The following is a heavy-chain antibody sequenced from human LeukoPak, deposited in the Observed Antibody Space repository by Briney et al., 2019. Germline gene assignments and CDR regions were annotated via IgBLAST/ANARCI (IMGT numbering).Heavy chain of an antibody. V-gene: IGHV3-21*01. CDR3: ALAVAGEVDY. CDR1: GFTFSSYS. CDR2: ISSSSSYI. Sequence: GGSLRLSCAASGFTFSSYSMNWVRQAPGKGLEWVSSISSSSSYIYYADSVKGRFTISRDNAKNSLYLQMNSLRAEDTAVYHCALAVAGEVDYWGQGTLVTVSS. J-gene: IGHJ4*02. D-gene: IGHD6-19*01.